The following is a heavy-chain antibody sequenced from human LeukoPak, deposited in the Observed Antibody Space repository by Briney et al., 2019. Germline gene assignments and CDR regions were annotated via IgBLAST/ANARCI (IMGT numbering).Heavy chain of an antibody. D-gene: IGHD4-17*01. V-gene: IGHV4-4*02. CDR2: IYHSGST. Sequence: PSETLSLTCAVSGGSISSSNWWSWVRQPPGKGLEWIGEIYHSGSTNYNPSLKSRFTISVDKSKNQFSLKLSSVTAADTAVYYCARVRGYGDYRIWYFDLWGRGTLVTVSS. J-gene: IGHJ2*01. CDR1: GGSISSSNW. CDR3: ARVRGYGDYRIWYFDL.